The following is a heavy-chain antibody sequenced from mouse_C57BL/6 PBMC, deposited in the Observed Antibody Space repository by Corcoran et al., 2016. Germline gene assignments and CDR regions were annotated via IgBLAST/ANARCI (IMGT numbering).Heavy chain of an antibody. J-gene: IGHJ3*01. CDR1: GYTFTDYY. V-gene: IGHV1-26*01. CDR3: ARMVLTAESWFAY. Sequence: EVQLQQSGPELVKPGASVKISCKASGYTFTDYYMHWVKQSHGQSLEWIGDINPNNGGTSYNQKFKGKATLTVDKSSSTAYMELRSLTSEDSAVYYCARMVLTAESWFAYWGQGTLVTVSA. D-gene: IGHD4-1*01. CDR2: INPNNGGT.